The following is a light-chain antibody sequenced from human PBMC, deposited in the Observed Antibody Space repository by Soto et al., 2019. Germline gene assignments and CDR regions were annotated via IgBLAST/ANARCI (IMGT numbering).Light chain of an antibody. Sequence: QSVLTQPASVSGSPGQSITISCTGTSSDVGSYNLVSWYQQHPGKAPKLMIYEVSKRPSGVSNRFSGSKSGNTASLTISGLQAEDEADYYCCSYAGSSTFYVFGTGNKSPS. J-gene: IGLJ1*01. CDR3: CSYAGSSTFYV. V-gene: IGLV2-23*02. CDR2: EVS. CDR1: SSDVGSYNL.